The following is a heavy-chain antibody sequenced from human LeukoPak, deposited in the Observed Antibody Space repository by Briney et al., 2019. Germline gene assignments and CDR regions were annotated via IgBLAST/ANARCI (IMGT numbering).Heavy chain of an antibody. V-gene: IGHV3-23*01. Sequence: GGSLRLSCAASGFTFSTYTMAWVRQAPGGGGEGVAGISGNGGRTYYADSVKGRFAISRDDSKSTLYLQMNSLRGEDTAVYYCAKDFGRNLGGPGYWGRGTLVIVSS. CDR3: AKDFGRNLGGPGY. CDR2: ISGNGGRT. J-gene: IGHJ4*02. D-gene: IGHD3-10*01. CDR1: GFTFSTYT.